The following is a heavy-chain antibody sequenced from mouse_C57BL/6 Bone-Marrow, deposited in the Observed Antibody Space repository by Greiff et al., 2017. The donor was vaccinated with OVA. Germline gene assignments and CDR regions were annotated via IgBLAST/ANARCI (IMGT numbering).Heavy chain of an antibody. CDR1: GFTFSSYA. J-gene: IGHJ1*03. CDR2: ISSGGDYI. CDR3: TRNSNYGWYFDV. Sequence: EVMLVESGEGLVKPGGSLKLSCAASGFTFSSYAMSWVRQTPEKRLEWVAYISSGGDYIYYADTVKGRFTISRDNARKTLYLQMSSLKSEDTAMYYCTRNSNYGWYFDVWGTGTTVTVSS. V-gene: IGHV5-9-1*02. D-gene: IGHD2-5*01.